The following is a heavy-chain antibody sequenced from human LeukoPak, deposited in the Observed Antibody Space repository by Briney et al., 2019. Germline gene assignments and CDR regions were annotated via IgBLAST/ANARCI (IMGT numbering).Heavy chain of an antibody. CDR3: ARVGASTYYYYGMNV. CDR1: GFTFSSYW. J-gene: IGHJ6*02. V-gene: IGHV3-74*01. CDR2: INSDGSST. D-gene: IGHD1-26*01. Sequence: GGSLRLSCAASGFTFSSYWMHWVRQAPGKGLVWVSRINSDGSSTNYADSVKGRFTISRDNAKNTLYLQMNSLRAEDTAVYYCARVGASTYYYYGMNVWGQGTTVTVSS.